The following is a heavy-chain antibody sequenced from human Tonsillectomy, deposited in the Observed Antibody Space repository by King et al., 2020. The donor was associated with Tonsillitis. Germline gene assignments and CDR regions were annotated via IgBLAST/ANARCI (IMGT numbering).Heavy chain of an antibody. CDR1: GFTFDDYA. Sequence: VQLVESGGGLVQPGRSLRLSCTASGFTFDDYAMHWVRQAPGKGLEWVSGINWNGGSLGYADSVKGRFTISRDNAKNSLFLQMNSLRVEDTALYYCTKGANGGLSLYYFFGMDVWGPGTPVTVSS. CDR3: TKGANGGLSLYYFFGMDV. J-gene: IGHJ6*02. V-gene: IGHV3-9*01. CDR2: INWNGGSL. D-gene: IGHD3-10*01.